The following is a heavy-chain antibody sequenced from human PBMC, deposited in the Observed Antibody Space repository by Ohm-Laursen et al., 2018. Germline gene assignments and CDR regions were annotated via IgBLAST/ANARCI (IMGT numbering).Heavy chain of an antibody. CDR2: INHSGRT. J-gene: IGHJ3*02. CDR1: GFTFSNAW. D-gene: IGHD5-24*01. CDR3: ARYSPVEMIIRGAFDI. Sequence: LSCAASGFTFSNAWMSWVRQAPGKGLEWIGEINHSGRTNYNPSLKSRVIISVDTSKNQVSLRMSPVTAADTAVYYCARYSPVEMIIRGAFDIWGQGTMVTVSS. V-gene: IGHV4-34*01.